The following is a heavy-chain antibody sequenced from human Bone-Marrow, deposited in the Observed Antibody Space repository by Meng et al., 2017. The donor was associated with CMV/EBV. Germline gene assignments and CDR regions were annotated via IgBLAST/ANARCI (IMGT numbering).Heavy chain of an antibody. V-gene: IGHV1-46*01. D-gene: IGHD1-26*01. CDR2: INPSGGST. CDR3: ARDRVGATPDDD. Sequence: ASVKVSCKASGYTFTSYYMHWVRQAPGQGLEWMGIINPSGGSTRYAQKFQGRVTMTRDTSTSTVYMELSSLRSEDTAVYYCARDRVGATPDDDWGQGTLVTVSS. CDR1: GYTFTSYY. J-gene: IGHJ4*02.